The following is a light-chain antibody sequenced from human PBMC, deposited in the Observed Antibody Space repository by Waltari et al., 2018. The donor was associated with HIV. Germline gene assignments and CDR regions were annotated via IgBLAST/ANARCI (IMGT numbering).Light chain of an antibody. V-gene: IGKV4-1*01. CDR2: WAY. J-gene: IGKJ2*01. Sequence: DVVVTQSPHSLAVSLGERATLHCKSNQSLLYISNNQNYLAWYQQKAGQRPKLLIYWAYIRESGVPDRFSGSGSETDFTLTISSLQAEDVAVYYCQQYSDVPYTFGQGTKLEIK. CDR3: QQYSDVPYT. CDR1: QSLLYISNNQNY.